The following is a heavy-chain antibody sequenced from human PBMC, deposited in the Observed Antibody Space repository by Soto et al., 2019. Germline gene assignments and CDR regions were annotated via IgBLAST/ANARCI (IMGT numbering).Heavy chain of an antibody. D-gene: IGHD3-9*01. J-gene: IGHJ4*02. CDR3: STTGCY. Sequence: EVQLEQSGGGLVQPGGSLTLSCVASRIAVIGYWMSWVRQAPGRGLEWVATIRQDGGQMYFVGSVKGRFTISRDRAKNSLYLQMNSLTVEDTALYYCSTTGCYWGQGILVTVSS. CDR2: IRQDGGQM. V-gene: IGHV3-7*05. CDR1: RIAVIGYW.